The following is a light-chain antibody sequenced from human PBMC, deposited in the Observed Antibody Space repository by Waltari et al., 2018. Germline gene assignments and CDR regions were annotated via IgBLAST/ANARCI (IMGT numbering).Light chain of an antibody. CDR1: SSDVGGYQY. CDR2: EVS. Sequence: QSALTQPASVSGSPGQSITISCTGASSDVGGYQYVSCYQPHPGNAPQLMIYEVSHRPSGVSNRFSGSKSGNTASLTISGLQAEDEADYYCSSYTTSGSPMDVFGTGTKVTVL. CDR3: SSYTTSGSPMDV. J-gene: IGLJ1*01. V-gene: IGLV2-14*01.